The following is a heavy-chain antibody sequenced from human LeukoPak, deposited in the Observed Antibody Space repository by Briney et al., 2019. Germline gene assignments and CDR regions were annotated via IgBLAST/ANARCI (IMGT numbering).Heavy chain of an antibody. V-gene: IGHV4-59*01. CDR3: AGGSGWPHFDY. Sequence: SETLSLTCTVSGGSISSYYWSWIRQPPGKGLEWIGYIYDSGSTNHNPSLKSRVTISVDTSKNQFSLNLSSVTAADTAVYYCAGGSGWPHFDYWGQGALVTVSS. D-gene: IGHD6-19*01. CDR2: IYDSGST. J-gene: IGHJ4*02. CDR1: GGSISSYY.